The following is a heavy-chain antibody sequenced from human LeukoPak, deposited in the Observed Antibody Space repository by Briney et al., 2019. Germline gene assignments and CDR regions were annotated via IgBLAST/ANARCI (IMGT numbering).Heavy chain of an antibody. D-gene: IGHD5-18*01. CDR3: ARLGCSYGYLHGMDV. V-gene: IGHV4-30-2*01. J-gene: IGHJ6*02. CDR1: GGSISSGGDS. Sequence: SETLSLTCAVSGGSISSGGDSWSWIRQPPGKGLEWIGYIYHSGSTYYNPSLKSRVTISVDRSKNQFSLKLSSVTAADTAVYYCARLGCSYGYLHGMDVWGQGTTVTVSS. CDR2: IYHSGST.